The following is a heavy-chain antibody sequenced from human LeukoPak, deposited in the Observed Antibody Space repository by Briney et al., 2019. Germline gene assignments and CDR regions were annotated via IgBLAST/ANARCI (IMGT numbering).Heavy chain of an antibody. CDR1: VGSHSRYH. D-gene: IGHD3-22*01. Sequence: SETLSLTCTVSVGSHSRYHWSWIRQPPGKGLAWIGFIYYSGSTNYNPSLKSRGTISVDTSKNQFSLTMSSVTAEDTAVYYCARGHDSSGYYYVGDWFDPRGQGTLVTVSS. CDR3: ARGHDSSGYYYVGDWFDP. CDR2: IYYSGST. J-gene: IGHJ5*02. V-gene: IGHV4-59*01.